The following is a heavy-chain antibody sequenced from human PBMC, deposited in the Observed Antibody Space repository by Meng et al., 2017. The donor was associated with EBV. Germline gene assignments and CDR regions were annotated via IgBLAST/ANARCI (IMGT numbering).Heavy chain of an antibody. V-gene: IGHV1-2*06. CDR3: ARVGIAVAGTGDY. CDR2: INPNSGGT. J-gene: IGHJ4*02. CDR1: GYTFTGYY. Sequence: QGHVVQSGGEVKKPGASVKVFCKASGYTFTGYYMHWVRQAPGQGLEWMGRINPNSGGTNYAQKFQGRVTMTRDTSISTAYMELSRLRSDDTAVYYCARVGIAVAGTGDYWGQGTLVTVSS. D-gene: IGHD6-19*01.